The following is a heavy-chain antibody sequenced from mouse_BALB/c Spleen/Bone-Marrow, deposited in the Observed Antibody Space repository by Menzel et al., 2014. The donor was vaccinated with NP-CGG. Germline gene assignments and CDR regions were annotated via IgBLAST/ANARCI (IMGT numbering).Heavy chain of an antibody. J-gene: IGHJ2*01. CDR2: IYPGDSDT. CDR1: GYAFSSYW. CDR3: ARGGISVDY. V-gene: IGHV1-80*01. Sequence: LVESGAELVRPGSSVKISCKASGYAFSSYWMNWVKQRPGLGLEWIGQIYPGDSDTDYNGKFKGKATLTADKSSNTAYMQLTSLTSEDSAVYFCARGGISVDYWGQGTTLTVSS.